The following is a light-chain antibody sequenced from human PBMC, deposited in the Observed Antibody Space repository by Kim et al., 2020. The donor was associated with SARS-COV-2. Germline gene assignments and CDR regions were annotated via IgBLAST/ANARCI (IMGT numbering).Light chain of an antibody. V-gene: IGKV3-20*01. CDR1: QSVDSSY. CDR3: HQYGTSPMYT. Sequence: SPGRRATLSCRASQSVDSSYLAWYQQKPGQAPSLLIYAASSRATGIPDRFSGSGAGTDFTLTISRLEPEDFAVYYCHQYGTSPMYTFGQGTKLEI. J-gene: IGKJ2*01. CDR2: AAS.